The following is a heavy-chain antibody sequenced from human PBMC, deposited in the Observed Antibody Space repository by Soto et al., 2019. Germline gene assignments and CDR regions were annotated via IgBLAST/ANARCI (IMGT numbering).Heavy chain of an antibody. V-gene: IGHV3-49*03. D-gene: IGHD4-17*01. Sequence: SLRLSCTASGFTFGDYAMSWFRQAPGKGLEWVGSIRSKAYGGTTEYAASVKGRFTISRDDSKSTAYLQMNSLKTEDTAVYYCTRDLSLRAYYYYGMDVWGQGTTVTVS. CDR1: GFTFGDYA. CDR3: TRDLSLRAYYYYGMDV. CDR2: IRSKAYGGTT. J-gene: IGHJ6*02.